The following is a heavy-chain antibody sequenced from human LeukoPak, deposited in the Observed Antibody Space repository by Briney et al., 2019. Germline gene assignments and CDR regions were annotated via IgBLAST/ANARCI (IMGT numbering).Heavy chain of an antibody. CDR2: ISYDGSNK. CDR3: ARDKSYYDFWSGYSAADYYGMDV. J-gene: IGHJ6*02. Sequence: GGSLRLSCAASGFTFSSYAMSWVRQAPGKGLEWVAVISYDGSNKYYADSVKGRFTISRDNSKSTLYLQMNSLRAEDTAVYYCARDKSYYDFWSGYSAADYYGMDVWGQGTTVTVSS. CDR1: GFTFSSYA. D-gene: IGHD3-3*01. V-gene: IGHV3-30-3*01.